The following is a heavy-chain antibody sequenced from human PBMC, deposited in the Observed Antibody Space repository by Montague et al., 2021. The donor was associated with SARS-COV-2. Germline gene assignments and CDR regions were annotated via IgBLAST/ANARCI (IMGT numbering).Heavy chain of an antibody. D-gene: IGHD4-17*01. V-gene: IGHV4-39*07. J-gene: IGHJ5*02. Sequence: IYYSGSTYYNPSLKSRVTISVDTSKNQFSLKLSSVTAADTAVYYCARDGGTVTTVLGVGYLRGGLNWFDPWGQGTLVTVDS. CDR2: IYYSGST. CDR3: ARDGGTVTTVLGVGYLRGGLNWFDP.